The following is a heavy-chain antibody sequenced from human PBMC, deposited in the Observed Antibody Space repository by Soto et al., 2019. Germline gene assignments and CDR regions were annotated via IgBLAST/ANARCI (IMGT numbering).Heavy chain of an antibody. CDR3: AKDGIVGSGYDY. CDR2: ISYDGSNK. V-gene: IGHV3-30*18. D-gene: IGHD3-22*01. J-gene: IGHJ4*02. Sequence: SLRLSCAASGFTFSSYGMHWVRQAPGKGLEWVAVISYDGSNKYYADSVKGRFTISRDNSKNTLYLQMNSLRAEDTAVYYCAKDGIVGSGYDYWGQGTLVTVSS. CDR1: GFTFSSYG.